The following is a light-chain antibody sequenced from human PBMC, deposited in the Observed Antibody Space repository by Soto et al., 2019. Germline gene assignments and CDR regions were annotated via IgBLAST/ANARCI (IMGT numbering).Light chain of an antibody. CDR2: KAS. V-gene: IGKV1-12*01. CDR1: QVISSW. Sequence: DIQMTQSPSSVSASVGDTVTVSCRASQVISSWLAWYQQKPGRAPNLLIYKASTLQTGVPSRFSGSRSGTDFTLTLTNLQPEDFATYYCHQASSFPLSFGGGTKVEIK. CDR3: HQASSFPLS. J-gene: IGKJ4*01.